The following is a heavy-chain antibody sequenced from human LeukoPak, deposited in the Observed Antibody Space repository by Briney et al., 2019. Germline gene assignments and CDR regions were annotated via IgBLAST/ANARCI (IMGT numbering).Heavy chain of an antibody. V-gene: IGHV4-39*07. J-gene: IGHJ6*03. Sequence: PETLSLTSTVPRGSSSSSSYYSGWIRQPPGNGLEWIGSIYYSGSTYYNPSLKSRVTISVDTSKNQFSLKLSSVSAADTAVYYCAREVAAAGLNYYYYYMDVWGKGTTVTVSS. CDR3: AREVAAAGLNYYYYYMDV. CDR2: IYYSGST. D-gene: IGHD6-13*01. CDR1: RGSSSSSSYY.